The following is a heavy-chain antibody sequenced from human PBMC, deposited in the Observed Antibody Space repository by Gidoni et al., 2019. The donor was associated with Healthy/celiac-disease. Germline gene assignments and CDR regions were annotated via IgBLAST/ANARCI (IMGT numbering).Heavy chain of an antibody. CDR2: NYHSGST. V-gene: IGHV4-4*02. Sequence: VQLQESGPGLVKPSWTLSLTCAVSGGSISSSNWWSWVRQPPGKGLEWIGENYHSGSTNYNPSLKSPVTISVDKSKNQFSLKLSSVTAADTGVYYWARGRWRDGYNYYYYMDVWGEGTTVTVSS. CDR1: GGSISSSNW. J-gene: IGHJ6*03. D-gene: IGHD5-12*01. CDR3: ARGRWRDGYNYYYYMDV.